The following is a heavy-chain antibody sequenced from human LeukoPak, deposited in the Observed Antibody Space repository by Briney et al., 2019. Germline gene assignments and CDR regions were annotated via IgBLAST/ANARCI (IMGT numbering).Heavy chain of an antibody. CDR2: IWYDGSNK. CDR1: GFTFSSYG. V-gene: IGHV3-33*06. J-gene: IGHJ1*01. CDR3: AKDLSFASYDSSGPLFQH. Sequence: GRSLRLSCAASGFTFSSYGMHWVRQAPGKGLEWVAVIWYDGSNKYYADSVKGRFTISRDNSKNTLYLQMNSLRAEDTAVYYCAKDLSFASYDSSGPLFQHWGQGTLVTVSS. D-gene: IGHD3-22*01.